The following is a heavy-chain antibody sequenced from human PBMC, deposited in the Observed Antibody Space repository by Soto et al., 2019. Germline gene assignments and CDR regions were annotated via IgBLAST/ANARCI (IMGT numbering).Heavy chain of an antibody. CDR3: ASERRDGYDN. CDR1: GYTFTSYD. D-gene: IGHD5-12*01. J-gene: IGHJ4*02. CDR2: MNPNSGNT. V-gene: IGHV1-8*01. Sequence: HVQLVQSGAEVKKPGASVKVSCKASGYTFTSYDINWVRQATGQGLEWMGWMNPNSGNTAYAQKFQGRVTMTSNTSISTAYMQLSSLRSEDTAMYYCASERRDGYDNWGQGTLVTVSS.